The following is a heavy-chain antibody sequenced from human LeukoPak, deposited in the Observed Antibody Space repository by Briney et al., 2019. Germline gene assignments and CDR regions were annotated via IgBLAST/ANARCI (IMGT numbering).Heavy chain of an antibody. J-gene: IGHJ4*02. D-gene: IGHD6-19*01. CDR3: ARQRGSGCLDY. Sequence: GGSLRLSCAASRFTLSNYWMSWVRQAPGKGLEWVANIKQDGSEKYYVDSVKGRFTISRDNAKNSLFLQMNSLRAEDTAVYYCARQRGSGCLDYWGQGTLVTVSS. CDR2: IKQDGSEK. V-gene: IGHV3-7*01. CDR1: RFTLSNYW.